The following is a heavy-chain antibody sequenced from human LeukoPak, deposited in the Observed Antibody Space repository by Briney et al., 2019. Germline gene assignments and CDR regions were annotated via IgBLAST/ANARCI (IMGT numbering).Heavy chain of an antibody. D-gene: IGHD5-24*01. CDR3: ARGIRDGYNYRNAFDI. J-gene: IGHJ3*02. CDR1: GGSFSGYY. Sequence: SETLSLTCAVYGGSFSGYYWSWIRQPPGKGLEWIGEINHSGSTNYNPSLKSRVTISVDTSKNQFSLKLSSVTAADTAVYYYARGIRDGYNYRNAFDIWGQGTMVTVSS. CDR2: INHSGST. V-gene: IGHV4-34*01.